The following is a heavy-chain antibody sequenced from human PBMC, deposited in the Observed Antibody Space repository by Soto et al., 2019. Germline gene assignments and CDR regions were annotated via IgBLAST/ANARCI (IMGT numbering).Heavy chain of an antibody. J-gene: IGHJ5*02. D-gene: IGHD2-2*01. CDR3: ASSYCSSTSCYFGDDWFDP. Sequence: GGSLRLSCAASGFTFSSYEMNRVRQAPGKGLDWVSYISSSGSTIYYADSVKGRFIISRDNAKNSLYLQMNSLRAEDTAVYYCASSYCSSTSCYFGDDWFDPWAQGTLVTVSS. CDR1: GFTFSSYE. CDR2: ISSSGSTI. V-gene: IGHV3-48*03.